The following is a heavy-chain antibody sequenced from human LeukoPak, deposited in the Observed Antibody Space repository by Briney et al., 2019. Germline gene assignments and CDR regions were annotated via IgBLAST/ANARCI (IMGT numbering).Heavy chain of an antibody. CDR2: ISYDGSNK. V-gene: IGHV3-30*18. Sequence: GRSLRLSCAASGFTFSSYGMHWVRQAPGKGLEWVAVISYDGSNKYYADSVKGRFTISRDNSKNTLYLQMNSLRAEDTAVYYCAKARYCSSSSCRAPSGFDSWGRGTMVTDPS. CDR3: AKARYCSSSSCRAPSGFDS. J-gene: IGHJ3*02. CDR1: GFTFSSYG. D-gene: IGHD2-2*01.